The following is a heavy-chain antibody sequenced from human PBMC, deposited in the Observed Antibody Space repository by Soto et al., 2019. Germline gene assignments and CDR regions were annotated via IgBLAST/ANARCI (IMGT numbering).Heavy chain of an antibody. J-gene: IGHJ3*02. CDR2: ISWNSGSI. CDR1: GFTFDDYA. D-gene: IGHD3-9*01. Sequence: GGSLRLSXAASGFTFDDYAMHWVRQAPGKGLEWVSGISWNSGSIGYADSVKSRFTISRDNAKNSLYLQMNSLRAEDTALYYCAKDIRTYYDILTGYYKGPDAFDIWGQGTMVTVSS. V-gene: IGHV3-9*01. CDR3: AKDIRTYYDILTGYYKGPDAFDI.